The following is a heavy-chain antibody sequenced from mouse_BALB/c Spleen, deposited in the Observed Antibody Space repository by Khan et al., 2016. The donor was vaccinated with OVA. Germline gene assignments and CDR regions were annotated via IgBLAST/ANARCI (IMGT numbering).Heavy chain of an antibody. CDR1: GLTFSTYG. D-gene: IGHD1-1*01. Sequence: EVQLVESGGDLVEPGGSLKLSCAASGLTFSTYGMSWVRQTPDKRLEWVATISTGGHYTYYPASVRGRFTISRDNAKNTLYLQMTSLKSEDTAMFYCARLAYYYDSEGFAYWGQGTLVTVSA. CDR3: ARLAYYYDSEGFAY. CDR2: ISTGGHYT. V-gene: IGHV5-6*01. J-gene: IGHJ3*01.